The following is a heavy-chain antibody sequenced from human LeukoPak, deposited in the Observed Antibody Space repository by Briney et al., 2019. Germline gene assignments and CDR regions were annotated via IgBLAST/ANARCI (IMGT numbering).Heavy chain of an antibody. CDR3: AREGAGRGRSFDY. D-gene: IGHD3-10*01. CDR1: GGSISSHY. V-gene: IGHV4-59*11. Sequence: SETLSLTCTVSGGSISSHYWSWIRQPPGKGLEWIGYIYYGGSTNYNPSLKSRVTISVDTSKNQFSLKLSSVTAADTAVYYCAREGAGRGRSFDYWGQGTLVTVSS. CDR2: IYYGGST. J-gene: IGHJ4*02.